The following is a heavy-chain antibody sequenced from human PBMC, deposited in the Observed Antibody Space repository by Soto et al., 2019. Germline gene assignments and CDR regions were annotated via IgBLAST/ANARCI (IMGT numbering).Heavy chain of an antibody. J-gene: IGHJ6*02. Sequence: PGGSLRLSCAASGFTFSSYGMHWVRQAPGKGLEWVAVIWYDGSNKYYADSVKGRFTISRDNSKNTLYLQMNSLRAEDTAVYYCARDRWLVSYYYYGMDVWGQGTTVTVSS. V-gene: IGHV3-33*01. D-gene: IGHD6-19*01. CDR1: GFTFSSYG. CDR3: ARDRWLVSYYYYGMDV. CDR2: IWYDGSNK.